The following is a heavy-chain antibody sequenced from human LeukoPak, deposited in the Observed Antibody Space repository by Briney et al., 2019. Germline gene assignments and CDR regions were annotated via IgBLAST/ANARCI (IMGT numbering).Heavy chain of an antibody. D-gene: IGHD3-16*02. CDR3: ARDYMITFGGVIVAGYRDV. J-gene: IGHJ6*03. CDR2: IKQDGSEK. V-gene: IGHV3-7*01. CDR1: GFTFSSYW. Sequence: GGSLRHSCAASGFTFSSYWMSWVRQAPAKGLEWVANIKQDGSEKYYVEAVKDRFTISRDNAKNPLYLQMNRLRAEDTAVYYCARDYMITFGGVIVAGYRDVWGKGTTVTVSS.